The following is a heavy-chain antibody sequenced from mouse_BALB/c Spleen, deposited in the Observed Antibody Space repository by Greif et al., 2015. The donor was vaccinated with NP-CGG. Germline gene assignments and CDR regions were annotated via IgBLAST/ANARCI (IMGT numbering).Heavy chain of an antibody. Sequence: EVKVVESGGGLVKPGGSLKLSCAASGFTFSSYAMSWVRQTPEKRLEWVASISSGGSTYYPDSVKGRFTISRDNARNILYLQMSSLRSEDTAMYYCAREIITTVVAKGGFAYWGQGTLVTVSA. J-gene: IGHJ3*01. CDR1: GFTFSSYA. CDR2: ISSGGST. CDR3: AREIITTVVAKGGFAY. V-gene: IGHV5-6-5*01. D-gene: IGHD1-1*01.